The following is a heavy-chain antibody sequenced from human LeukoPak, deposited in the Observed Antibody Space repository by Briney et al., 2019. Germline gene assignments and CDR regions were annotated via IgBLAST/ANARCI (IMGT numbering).Heavy chain of an antibody. CDR2: INPSGGST. CDR3: ARDLVSTVTTRVY. Sequence: GASVKVPCKASGYTFTGYYMHWVRQAPGQGLEWMGLINPSGGSTSYAQKFQGRVTMTRDTSTSTVYMELSSLRSEDTAVYYCARDLVSTVTTRVYWGQGTLVTVSS. CDR1: GYTFTGYY. J-gene: IGHJ4*02. V-gene: IGHV1-46*01. D-gene: IGHD4-17*01.